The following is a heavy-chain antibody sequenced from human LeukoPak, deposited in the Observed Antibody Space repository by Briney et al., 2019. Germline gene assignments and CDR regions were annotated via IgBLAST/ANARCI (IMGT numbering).Heavy chain of an antibody. CDR3: ARDPLWFGELGAFDI. D-gene: IGHD3-10*01. CDR1: GFTFSDYY. CDR2: ISSSSSYT. J-gene: IGHJ3*02. Sequence: PGGSLRLSCAASGFTFSDYYMSWIRQAPGKGLEWVSYISSSSSYTNYADSVKGRFTISRDNAKNSLYLQMNSLRAEDTAVYYCARDPLWFGELGAFDIRGQGTMVTVSS. V-gene: IGHV3-11*06.